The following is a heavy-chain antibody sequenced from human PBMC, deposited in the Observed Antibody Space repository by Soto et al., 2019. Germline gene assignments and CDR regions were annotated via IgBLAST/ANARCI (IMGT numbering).Heavy chain of an antibody. CDR2: IYYSGST. CDR1: GGSISSGGYY. CDR3: ARERAYYDILTGYYKTLYYFDY. Sequence: SETLSLTCTVSGGSISSGGYYWSWIRQHPGKGLEWIGYIYYSGSTYYNPSLKSRVTISVDTSKNQFSLKLSSVTAADTAVYYCARERAYYDILTGYYKTLYYFDYWGQGTLVTVSS. V-gene: IGHV4-31*03. J-gene: IGHJ4*02. D-gene: IGHD3-9*01.